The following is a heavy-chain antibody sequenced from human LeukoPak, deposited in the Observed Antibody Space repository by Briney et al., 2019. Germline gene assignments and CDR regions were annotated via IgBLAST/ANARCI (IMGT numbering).Heavy chain of an antibody. CDR1: GFTFSSYA. Sequence: PGRSLRLSCAASGFTFSSYAMHWVRQAPGKGLVWVSCIKSDGSSTIYADSVKGRFTISRDNAKSTLYLQMNSLRAEDTAVYYCSSRLFDWGQGTLVTVSS. D-gene: IGHD6-25*01. CDR3: SSRLFD. V-gene: IGHV3-74*01. CDR2: IKSDGSST. J-gene: IGHJ4*02.